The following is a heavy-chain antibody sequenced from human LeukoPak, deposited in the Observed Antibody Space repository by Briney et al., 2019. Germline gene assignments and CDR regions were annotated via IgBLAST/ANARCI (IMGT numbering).Heavy chain of an antibody. Sequence: SETLSLTCTVSGGSISSSSYYWGWIRQPPGKGLEWIGSIYYSGSTYYNPSLKSRVTISVDTSKNQFSLKLSSVTAADTAVYYCASFPVIANFDYWGQGTLVTVSS. CDR2: IYYSGST. J-gene: IGHJ4*02. V-gene: IGHV4-39*07. D-gene: IGHD3-16*02. CDR3: ASFPVIANFDY. CDR1: GGSISSSSYY.